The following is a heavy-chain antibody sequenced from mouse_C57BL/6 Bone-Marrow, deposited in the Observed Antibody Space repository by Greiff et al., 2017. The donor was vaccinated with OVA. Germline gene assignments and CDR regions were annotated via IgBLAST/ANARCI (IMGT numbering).Heavy chain of an antibody. CDR1: GYTFTDYY. V-gene: IGHV1-19*01. CDR2: INPYNGGT. Sequence: EVQLQQSGPVLVKPGASVKMSCKASGYTFTDYYMNWVKQSHGKSLEWIGVINPYNGGTSYNQKFKGKATLTVDNSSSTAYMELSSLTSEDSAVYYCARERVITTGVAPFDYWGQGTTLTVSS. CDR3: ARERVITTGVAPFDY. D-gene: IGHD1-1*01. J-gene: IGHJ2*01.